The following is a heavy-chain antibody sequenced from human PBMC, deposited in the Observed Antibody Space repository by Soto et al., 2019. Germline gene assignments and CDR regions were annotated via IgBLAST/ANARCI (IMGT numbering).Heavy chain of an antibody. CDR2: ISGSGGNT. CDR3: AKGGYKYGYYYYGMDV. CDR1: GFTFSSYT. D-gene: IGHD5-18*01. V-gene: IGHV3-23*01. Sequence: GGSLRLSCAASGFTFSSYTRNWVRQAPGKGLEWVSSISGSGGNTYYADSVKGRFTISRDNSKSTLYLQMNSLRVEDTAIYYCAKGGYKYGYYYYGMDVWGQGPAVTVSS. J-gene: IGHJ6*02.